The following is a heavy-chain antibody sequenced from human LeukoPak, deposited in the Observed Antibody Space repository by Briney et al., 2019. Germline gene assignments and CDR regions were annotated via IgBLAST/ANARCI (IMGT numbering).Heavy chain of an antibody. Sequence: GGSLRLSCAASGFTFSNYDMSWVRQAPGKGLEWVSGISGSGGSTYHADSVKGRFTISRDNSKNTLYLQMSSLRAEDTAVYFCVRGYSFGPYGMDVWGQGTTVTVSS. D-gene: IGHD2-15*01. CDR2: ISGSGGST. CDR1: GFTFSNYD. V-gene: IGHV3-23*01. CDR3: VRGYSFGPYGMDV. J-gene: IGHJ6*02.